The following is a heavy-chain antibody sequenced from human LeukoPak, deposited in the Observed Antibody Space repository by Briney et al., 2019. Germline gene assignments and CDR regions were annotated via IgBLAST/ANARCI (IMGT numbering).Heavy chain of an antibody. CDR2: FDPEDGET. J-gene: IGHJ3*02. CDR1: GYTLTELS. V-gene: IGHV1-24*01. D-gene: IGHD1-26*01. Sequence: ASVKVSCKVSGYTLTELSMHWVRQAPGKGLEWMGGFDPEDGETIYAQKFQGRVTMTEDTSTDTAYMELSSLRSEDTAVYYCATDRGGSYPLDAFDIWGQGTMVTVSS. CDR3: ATDRGGSYPLDAFDI.